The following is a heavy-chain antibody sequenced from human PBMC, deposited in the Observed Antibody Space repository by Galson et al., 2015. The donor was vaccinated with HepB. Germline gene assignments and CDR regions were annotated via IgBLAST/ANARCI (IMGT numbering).Heavy chain of an antibody. Sequence: LSLTCAVYGGSFSGYYWSWIRQPPGKGLEWIGEINHSGSTNYNPSLKSRVTISVDTSKNQFSLKLSSVTAADTAVYYCARTSYYYDSSGYYIPYWYFDLWGRGTLVTVSS. CDR2: INHSGST. CDR1: GGSFSGYY. D-gene: IGHD3-22*01. CDR3: ARTSYYYDSSGYYIPYWYFDL. V-gene: IGHV4-34*01. J-gene: IGHJ2*01.